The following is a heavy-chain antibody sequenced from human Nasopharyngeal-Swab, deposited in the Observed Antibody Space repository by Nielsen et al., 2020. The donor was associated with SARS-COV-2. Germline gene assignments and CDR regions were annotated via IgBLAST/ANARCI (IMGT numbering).Heavy chain of an antibody. V-gene: IGHV3-23*01. D-gene: IGHD5-18*01. CDR1: GFTFSIYA. CDR3: AKDQGYSYGAPDS. CDR2: ITDSGDST. Sequence: GGSLRLFCAASGFTFSIYAMTWVRQAPGKGLEWVSVITDSGDSTYYADSVKGRFTISRDNSKNTLYLQMNSLRADDTALYYCAKDQGYSYGAPDSWGQGTLVTVSS. J-gene: IGHJ4*02.